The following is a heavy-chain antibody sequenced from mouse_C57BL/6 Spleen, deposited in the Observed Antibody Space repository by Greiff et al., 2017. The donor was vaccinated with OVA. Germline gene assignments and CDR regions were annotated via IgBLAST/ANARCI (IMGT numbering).Heavy chain of an antibody. J-gene: IGHJ3*01. CDR2: IYPGDGDT. CDR1: GYAFSSYW. D-gene: IGHD1-1*01. CDR3: ARPFYYGSSYEGFAY. Sequence: VQLQESGAELVKPGASVKISCKASGYAFSSYWMNWVKQRPGKGLEWIGQIYPGDGDTNYNGKFKGKATLTADKSSSTAYMQLSSLTSEDSSVYFCARPFYYGSSYEGFAYWGKGTLVTVAA. V-gene: IGHV1-80*01.